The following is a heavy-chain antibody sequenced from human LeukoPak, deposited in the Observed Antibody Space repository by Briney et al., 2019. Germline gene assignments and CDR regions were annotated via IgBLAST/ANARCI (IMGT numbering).Heavy chain of an antibody. V-gene: IGHV4-59*01. CDR3: ARYDTRDYYFDY. CDR1: GGSISSYY. CDR2: IYYSGTT. J-gene: IGHJ4*02. Sequence: SETLSLTCTVSGGSISSYYWSWIRQPPGKGLEWIGYIYYSGTTNYSPSLKSRVTISVDTSKNQFSLKLSSVTAADTAVYYCARYDTRDYYFDYWGQGALVTVSS. D-gene: IGHD3-22*01.